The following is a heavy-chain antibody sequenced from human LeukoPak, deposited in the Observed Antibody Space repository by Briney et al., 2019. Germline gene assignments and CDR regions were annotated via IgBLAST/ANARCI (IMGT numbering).Heavy chain of an antibody. D-gene: IGHD6-19*01. J-gene: IGHJ4*02. CDR2: IYSGGST. V-gene: IGHV3-66*01. Sequence: GGSLRLSCAASGFTVSSNYMSWVRQAPGKGLEWVSVIYSGGSTYYADSVKGRFTISRDNAKNSLYLQMNSLRAEDTAVYYCARDQAHGIAVAGTGDYWGQGTLVTVSS. CDR1: GFTVSSNY. CDR3: ARDQAHGIAVAGTGDY.